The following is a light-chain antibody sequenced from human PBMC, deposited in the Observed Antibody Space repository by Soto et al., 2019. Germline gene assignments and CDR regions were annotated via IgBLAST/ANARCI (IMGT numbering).Light chain of an antibody. J-gene: IGKJ5*01. V-gene: IGKV3-15*01. CDR1: QSVSSN. Sequence: EILMTQSPGTLSVSPGERVTFSFSSSQSVSSNLAWYQQKPGQTPRLLIYGASTRATGIPDRFSGSGSGTEFTLTISSLQSEDFADYYCQQYQNWPLITFGQGTRLEIK. CDR3: QQYQNWPLIT. CDR2: GAS.